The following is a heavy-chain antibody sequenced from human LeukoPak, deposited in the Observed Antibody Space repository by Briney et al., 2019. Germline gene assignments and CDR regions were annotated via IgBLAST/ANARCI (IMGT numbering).Heavy chain of an antibody. J-gene: IGHJ4*02. D-gene: IGHD4-23*01. CDR1: GYTFTNYY. V-gene: IGHV1-46*01. CDR2: INPSGSST. Sequence: ASVKVSCKASGYTFTNYYIHWVRQAPGQGLEWMGIINPSGSSTSYAQKFQGRVTMTRDTSISTAYLELTGLKYDDTAVYYCARDVGGNADFDYWGQGTLVTVSS. CDR3: ARDVGGNADFDY.